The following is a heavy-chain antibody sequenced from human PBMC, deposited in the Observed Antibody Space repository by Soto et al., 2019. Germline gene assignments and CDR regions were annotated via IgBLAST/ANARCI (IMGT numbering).Heavy chain of an antibody. CDR1: GYTFTSYG. J-gene: IGHJ6*02. CDR3: ARLGVDFWSGYPHSGMDV. Sequence: ASVKVSCKASGYTFTSYGISWVRQAPGQGLEWMGWISAYNGNTNYAQKLQGRVTMTTDTSTSTAYMELRSLRSDDTAVYYCARLGVDFWSGYPHSGMDVWGQGTTVTVSS. CDR2: ISAYNGNT. V-gene: IGHV1-18*01. D-gene: IGHD3-3*01.